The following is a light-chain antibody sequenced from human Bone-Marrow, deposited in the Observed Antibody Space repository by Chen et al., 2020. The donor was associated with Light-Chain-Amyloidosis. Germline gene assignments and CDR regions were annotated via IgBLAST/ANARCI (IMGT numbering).Light chain of an antibody. CDR3: QVWDRSSDRPV. J-gene: IGLJ3*02. V-gene: IGLV3-21*02. CDR1: NIGSTS. Sequence: SYVLTQPSSVSVATGQTATIACGGNNIGSTSVHWYQQTPGQAPLLVVYYDSDRPSGIPERLSGSNSGNTATLTSSRVEAGDEADYYCQVWDRSSDRPVFGGGTKLTVL. CDR2: YDS.